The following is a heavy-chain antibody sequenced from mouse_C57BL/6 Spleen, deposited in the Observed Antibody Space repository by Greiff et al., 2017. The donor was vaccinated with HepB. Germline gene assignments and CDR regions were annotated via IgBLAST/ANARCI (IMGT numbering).Heavy chain of an antibody. V-gene: IGHV5-4*01. CDR2: ISDGGSYT. CDR3: AREGSSLYYFDY. D-gene: IGHD1-1*01. Sequence: EVKLVESGGGLVKPGGSLKLSCAASGFTFSSYAMSWVRQTPEKRLEWVATISDGGSYTYYPDNVKGRFTISRDNAKNNLYLQMSHLKSEDTAMYYCAREGSSLYYFDYWGQGTTLTVSS. J-gene: IGHJ2*01. CDR1: GFTFSSYA.